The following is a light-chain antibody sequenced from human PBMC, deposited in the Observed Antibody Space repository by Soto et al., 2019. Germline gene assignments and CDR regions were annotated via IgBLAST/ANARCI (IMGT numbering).Light chain of an antibody. J-gene: IGKJ1*01. CDR2: SAN. CDR3: QQYNSYS. V-gene: IGKV1-17*03. Sequence: DIQMTQSPSAMSASVGDRVSVTCRASQDISNFLVWFQQRPGKVPKRVMYSANRLESGVPSRFSGSGSGTEFTLTISSLQPDDFATYYCQQYNSYSFGQGTKVDI. CDR1: QDISNF.